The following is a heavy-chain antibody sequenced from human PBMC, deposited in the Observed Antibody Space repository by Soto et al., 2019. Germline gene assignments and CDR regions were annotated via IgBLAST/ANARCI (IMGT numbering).Heavy chain of an antibody. J-gene: IGHJ5*02. CDR2: MNPNSGNT. V-gene: IGHV1-8*01. Sequence: ASVKVSCKASGYTFTSSVINWVRHATGQGLEWMGWMNPNSGNTGYAQKFQGRITLTRSTSINTAHLELSSLSSDDSAVYYCARGASPWGQGTLVTVSS. CDR1: GYTFTSSV. CDR3: ARGASP.